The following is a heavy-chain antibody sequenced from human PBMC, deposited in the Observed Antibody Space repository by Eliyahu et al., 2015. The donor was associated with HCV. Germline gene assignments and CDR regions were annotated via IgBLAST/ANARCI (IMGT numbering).Heavy chain of an antibody. J-gene: IGHJ4*02. CDR2: INPNSGGT. D-gene: IGHD3-3*01. CDR3: ARSDRIFGVVPIPTHFDN. V-gene: IGHV1-2*02. Sequence: QVQLVQSGPELKKPGASVKVSCKSSGYTFTGYYIHWVRQAPGQGLEWMGWINPNSGGTKYAQNFQGRVTMTRDTSISTVYMEVSRLRSDDTAVFYCARSDRIFGVVPIPTHFDNWGQGTLVTVSS. CDR1: GYTFTGYY.